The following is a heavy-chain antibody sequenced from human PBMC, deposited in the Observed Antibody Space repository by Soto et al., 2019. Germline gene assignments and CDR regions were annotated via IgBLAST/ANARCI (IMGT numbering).Heavy chain of an antibody. J-gene: IGHJ4*02. D-gene: IGHD5-12*01. CDR2: IIPIFGTA. CDR1: AGTFSSYA. CDR3: ARDGYNYAHDY. V-gene: IGHV1-69*12. Sequence: QVQLVQSGAEVKKPGSSVKVSCKASAGTFSSYAISWVRQAPGQGLEWMGGIIPIFGTANYAQKLQGRVTITADESTSTAYMELSSLRSEDTAVYYCARDGYNYAHDYWGQGTLVTVSS.